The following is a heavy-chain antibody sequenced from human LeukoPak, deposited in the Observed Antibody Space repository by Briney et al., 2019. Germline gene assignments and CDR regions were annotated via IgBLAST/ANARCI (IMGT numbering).Heavy chain of an antibody. J-gene: IGHJ4*02. CDR1: GGTFSSYA. CDR2: IIPIFGTA. Sequence: HGASVKVSCKASGGTFSSYAISWVRQAPGQGLEWMGGIIPIFGTANYAQKFQGRVTITADESTSTAYMELSSLRSEDTAVYYCARVAGETGDYWGQGTLVTVSS. V-gene: IGHV1-69*01. CDR3: ARVAGETGDY. D-gene: IGHD3-16*01.